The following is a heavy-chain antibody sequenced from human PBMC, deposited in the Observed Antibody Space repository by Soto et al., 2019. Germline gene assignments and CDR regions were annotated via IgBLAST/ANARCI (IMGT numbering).Heavy chain of an antibody. V-gene: IGHV4-39*01. D-gene: IGHD1-26*01. J-gene: IGHJ6*02. Sequence: PSETLSLTCTAAGGSISSSSYYWGWIRQPPGKGLEWIGSIYYSGSTYYNPSLKSRVTISVDTSKNQFSLKLSSVTAADTAVYYCARLVGAMGYYYYGMDVWGQGTTVTVSS. CDR1: GGSISSSSYY. CDR2: IYYSGST. CDR3: ARLVGAMGYYYYGMDV.